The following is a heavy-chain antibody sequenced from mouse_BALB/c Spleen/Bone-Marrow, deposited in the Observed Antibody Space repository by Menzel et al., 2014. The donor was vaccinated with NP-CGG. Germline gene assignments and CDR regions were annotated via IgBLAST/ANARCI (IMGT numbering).Heavy chain of an antibody. CDR1: GFTFSSFG. CDR2: ISSGSTTI. V-gene: IGHV5-17*02. J-gene: IGHJ2*01. D-gene: IGHD4-1*01. CDR3: TRVGNWNDFDY. Sequence: DVMLVESGGGLVQPGGSRKLSCAASGFTFSSFGMHWVRQAPEKGLEWVAYISSGSTTIFYADTVKGRFTISRDNPKSTLFLQLTSLRSEDTAMYYCTRVGNWNDFDYRGQRTTLTGSS.